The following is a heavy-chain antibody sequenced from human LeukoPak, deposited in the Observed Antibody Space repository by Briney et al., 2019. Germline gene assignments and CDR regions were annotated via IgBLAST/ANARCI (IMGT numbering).Heavy chain of an antibody. D-gene: IGHD6-19*01. J-gene: IGHJ4*02. Sequence: PGGSLRLSCAASGFTFITYAMSWVRQAPGKGLEWVSGITPGSGDTYYADSVKGRFTISRDNSKNTLYLQMNSLRAEDTAVYYCAKDVCRYSSGCLSFDYWGQGTLVTVSS. V-gene: IGHV3-23*01. CDR1: GFTFITYA. CDR2: ITPGSGDT. CDR3: AKDVCRYSSGCLSFDY.